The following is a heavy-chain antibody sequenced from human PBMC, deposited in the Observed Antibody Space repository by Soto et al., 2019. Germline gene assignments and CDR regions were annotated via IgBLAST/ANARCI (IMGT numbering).Heavy chain of an antibody. J-gene: IGHJ5*02. CDR3: ARVMAVGSRYNWFDP. CDR1: GSIFTNYG. V-gene: IGHV1-3*01. D-gene: IGHD6-19*01. CDR2: IHGGNDNI. Sequence: ASVTVSCTPSGSIFTNYGIHWVRQAPGQRLEWIGWIHGGNDNIKYSQKFQDRVTFTRDTSASTAYMELSTLRSEDTAVYYCARVMAVGSRYNWFDPWGQGTLVTVSS.